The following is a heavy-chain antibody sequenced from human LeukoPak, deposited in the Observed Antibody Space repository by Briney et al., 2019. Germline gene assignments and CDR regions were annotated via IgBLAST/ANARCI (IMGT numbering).Heavy chain of an antibody. J-gene: IGHJ5*02. CDR1: GYTFTGYY. D-gene: IGHD3-22*01. CDR3: ARRGEPYYYDSSGSSPFDP. V-gene: IGHV1-2*02. Sequence: ASVKVSCKASGYTFTGYYMHWVRQAPGQGVEWMGWINTNSGGTNYAQKFQGRVTITRDTSISTAYMELSRLRSDDTAVYYCARRGEPYYYDSSGSSPFDPWGQGTLVTVSS. CDR2: INTNSGGT.